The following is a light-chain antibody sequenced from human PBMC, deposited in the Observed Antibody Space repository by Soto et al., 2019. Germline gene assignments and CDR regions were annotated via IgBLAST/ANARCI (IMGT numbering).Light chain of an antibody. CDR2: DDD. J-gene: IGLJ1*01. Sequence: QSVLAQPPSVSAAPGQKVTISCSGSSSNIGGNSVSWYQQLPGTAPKLLIYDDDKRPSGIPDRFSGSKSGTSATLGITGFQTGDEADYYCGSWDSSLSAYVFATGTKV. CDR1: SSNIGGNS. V-gene: IGLV1-51*01. CDR3: GSWDSSLSAYV.